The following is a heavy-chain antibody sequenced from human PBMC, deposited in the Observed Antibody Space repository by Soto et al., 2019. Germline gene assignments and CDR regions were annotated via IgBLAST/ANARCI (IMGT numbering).Heavy chain of an antibody. V-gene: IGHV1-8*01. J-gene: IGHJ4*02. D-gene: IGHD2-2*01. CDR2: MNPRSGNT. CDR3: ARGPRYCSSPSCTSWDY. CDR1: GYTFTTHD. Sequence: QVQLVQSGAEVKKPGASVKVSCEASGYTFTTHDIHWVRQATGQGLEWMGWMNPRSGNTGEAQKFRGRLTMTSNTSTGTAYMELSGLTSEDTAVYYCARGPRYCSSPSCTSWDYWGQGTLVTVSS.